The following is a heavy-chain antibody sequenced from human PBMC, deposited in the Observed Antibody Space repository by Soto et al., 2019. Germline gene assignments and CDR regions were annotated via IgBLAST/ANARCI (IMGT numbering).Heavy chain of an antibody. CDR3: VRAPGSATVTASYVDY. J-gene: IGHJ4*02. CDR2: ISYDGSKK. Sequence: QVQLVESGGGVVQPGRSLRLSCAASGFTFRNYAMHWVRQAPGKGLEWVVVISYDGSKKYYADSLEGRFTISRDNSNNTPYLQMNSLTDEDTAVYYCVRAPGSATVTASYVDYWGQGTLVTVSS. V-gene: IGHV3-30-3*01. CDR1: GFTFRNYA. D-gene: IGHD4-17*01.